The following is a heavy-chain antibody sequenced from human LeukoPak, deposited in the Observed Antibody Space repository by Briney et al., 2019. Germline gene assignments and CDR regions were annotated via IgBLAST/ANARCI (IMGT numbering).Heavy chain of an antibody. V-gene: IGHV3-23*01. D-gene: IGHD3-16*02. CDR1: GFIFSNYA. J-gene: IGHJ4*02. CDR2: ISDGGDNT. Sequence: GGSLRLSCAASGFIFSNYAMSWVRQAPGKGLEWVSGISDGGDNTYYADSVKGRFTISRDKSNSTLYLQMNSLRADDTAVYYCAKDRPGGWEFPLYCESWGQGTLVTVSS. CDR3: AKDRPGGWEFPLYCES.